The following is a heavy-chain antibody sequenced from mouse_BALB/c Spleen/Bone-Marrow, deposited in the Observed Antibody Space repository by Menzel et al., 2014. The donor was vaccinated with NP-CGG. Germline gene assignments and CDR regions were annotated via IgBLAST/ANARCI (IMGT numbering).Heavy chain of an antibody. CDR2: SRNKANGYTT. J-gene: IGHJ1*01. CDR1: GFTFTDYY. D-gene: IGHD2-4*01. V-gene: IGHV7-3*02. CDR3: ARDINYDIYWYFDV. Sequence: EVKVEESGGGLAQPGGSLRLSCATSGFTFTDYYMSWVRQPPGKALEWLGFSRNKANGYTTEYSASVKGRFTISRDNSQSILYLQMNTLRAEDSATYYCARDINYDIYWYFDVWGAGTTVTVFS.